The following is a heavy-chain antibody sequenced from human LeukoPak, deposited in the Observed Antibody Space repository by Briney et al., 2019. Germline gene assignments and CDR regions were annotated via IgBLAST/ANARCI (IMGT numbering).Heavy chain of an antibody. D-gene: IGHD4-17*01. J-gene: IGHJ4*02. V-gene: IGHV4-4*07. Sequence: SETLSLTCTISGGSISTYYWSWIRQPAGKGLEWIGRFYTSGNSYYNPSLKSRVTMSVDTSKNQFSLKLSSVTAADTAVYYCARLSTVTTSFDYWGQGTLVTVSS. CDR1: GGSISTYY. CDR2: FYTSGNS. CDR3: ARLSTVTTSFDY.